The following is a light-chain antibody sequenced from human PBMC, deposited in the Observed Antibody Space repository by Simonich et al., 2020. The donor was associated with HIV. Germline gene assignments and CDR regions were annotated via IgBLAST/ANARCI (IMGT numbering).Light chain of an antibody. J-gene: IGLJ3*02. V-gene: IGLV2-8*01. CDR1: SSDIGAFNY. Sequence: QSALTQPPSASGSPGQSVTISCTGTSSDIGAFNYVSWYQQQPGKAPKLIIYDVSKRPSGGPDRFSGSKSGNTASLTISGLQAEDEADYYCCSYAGSRMFGGGTKLTVL. CDR2: DVS. CDR3: CSYAGSRM.